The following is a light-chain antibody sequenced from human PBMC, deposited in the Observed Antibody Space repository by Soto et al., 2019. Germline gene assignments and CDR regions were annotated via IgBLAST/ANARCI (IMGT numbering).Light chain of an antibody. CDR3: SSHTSSSTLV. CDR1: SSDVGGYNY. J-gene: IGLJ2*01. CDR2: KVS. V-gene: IGLV2-14*01. Sequence: QSVLTQPASVSGSPGQSITISCTGTSSDVGGYNYVSWYQQHPGKAPKLMIYKVSNRPSGVSDRFSGSKSGNTASLTISGLQAEDEADYYCSSHTSSSTLVFGGGTKLTVL.